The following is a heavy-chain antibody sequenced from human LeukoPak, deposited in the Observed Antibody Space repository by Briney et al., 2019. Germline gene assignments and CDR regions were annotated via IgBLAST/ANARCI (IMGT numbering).Heavy chain of an antibody. D-gene: IGHD1-1*01. CDR1: RGSISSYY. J-gene: IGHJ4*02. CDR3: ARDRYGGIIDY. CDR2: IYSSGSS. V-gene: IGHV4-4*07. Sequence: PSETLSLTCTVSRGSISSYYWSWLRQPAGKGLEWIGRIYSSGSSNYNPSLKSRVTMSVDTSKNQFSLKLSSVTAADTAVYYCARDRYGGIIDYWGQGTLVTVSS.